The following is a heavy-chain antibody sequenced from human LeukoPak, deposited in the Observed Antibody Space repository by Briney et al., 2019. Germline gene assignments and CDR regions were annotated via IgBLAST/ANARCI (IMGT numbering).Heavy chain of an antibody. CDR2: IYYSGTT. V-gene: IGHV4-39*07. CDR3: ARLRGAAFDI. CDR1: GGSISSGSYY. J-gene: IGHJ3*02. Sequence: SETLSLTCTVSGGSISSGSYYWVWIRQPPGKGLEWIGTIYYSGTTYYNPSLKSRVTISVDTSKNQFSLRLSSVTAADTAVYYCARLRGAAFDIWGQGTMVTASS. D-gene: IGHD4-17*01.